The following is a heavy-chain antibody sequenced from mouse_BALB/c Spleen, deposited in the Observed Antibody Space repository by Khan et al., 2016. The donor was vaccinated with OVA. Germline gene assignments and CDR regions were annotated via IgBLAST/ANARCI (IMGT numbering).Heavy chain of an antibody. CDR2: IDPANGNT. Sequence: EVQLKESGAELVKPGASVKLSCTASGFNIKDTYMHWVKQRPEQGLEWIGRIDPANGNTKYDPKFQGKATITADTSSNTAYLQLSSLTSEDTAVYYCARDGNYFYAMDDWGQGTSVTVSS. D-gene: IGHD2-1*01. CDR3: ARDGNYFYAMDD. J-gene: IGHJ4*01. CDR1: GFNIKDTY. V-gene: IGHV14-3*02.